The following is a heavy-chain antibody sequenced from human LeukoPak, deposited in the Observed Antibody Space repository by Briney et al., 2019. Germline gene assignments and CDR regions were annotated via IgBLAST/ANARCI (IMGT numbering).Heavy chain of an antibody. CDR1: GFTFSSYE. Sequence: GGSLRLSCAASGFTFSSYEMNWVRQAPGKGLEWVSYISGSGSTIYYADSVKGRFTISRDNAKNSLYLQMNSLRAEHTAVYYCATLPRRVTRNDYWGQGTLVTVSS. CDR3: ATLPRRVTRNDY. CDR2: ISGSGSTI. J-gene: IGHJ4*02. V-gene: IGHV3-48*03. D-gene: IGHD2-21*02.